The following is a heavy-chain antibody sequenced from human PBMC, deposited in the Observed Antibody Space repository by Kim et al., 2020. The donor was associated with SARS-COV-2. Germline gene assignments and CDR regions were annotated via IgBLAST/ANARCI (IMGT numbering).Heavy chain of an antibody. V-gene: IGHV3-23*01. CDR1: GFTFSSYA. Sequence: GGSLRLSCAASGFTFSSYAMSWVRQAPGKGLEWVSAISGSGGSTYYADSVKGRFTISRDNSKNTLYLQMNSLRAEDTAVYYCAKDQLSVVAATQDAFDIWDQGTMVTVSS. CDR2: ISGSGGST. CDR3: AKDQLSVVAATQDAFDI. J-gene: IGHJ3*02. D-gene: IGHD2-15*01.